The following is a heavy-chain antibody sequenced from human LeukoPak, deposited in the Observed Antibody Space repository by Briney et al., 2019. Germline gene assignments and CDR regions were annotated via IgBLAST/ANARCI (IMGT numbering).Heavy chain of an antibody. CDR2: IWYDGSNK. Sequence: GGSLRLSCAASGFTFSSYGMHWVRQAPGKGLEWVAVIWYDGSNKYYADSVKGRFTISRDNSKSTLYLQMNSLRAEDTAVYYCARGRHYYDSSGPFDYWGQGTLVTVSS. V-gene: IGHV3-33*08. J-gene: IGHJ4*02. D-gene: IGHD3-22*01. CDR3: ARGRHYYDSSGPFDY. CDR1: GFTFSSYG.